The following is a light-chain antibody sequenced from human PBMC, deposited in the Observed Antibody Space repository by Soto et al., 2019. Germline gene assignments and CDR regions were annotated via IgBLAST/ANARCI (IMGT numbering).Light chain of an antibody. CDR2: EVS. CDR3: SSYAGSNNFVV. Sequence: QSALTQPPSASGSPGQSVTISCTGTSSDVGAYSYVSWYQQHPGKAPKLMSYEVSKRPSGVPDRFSGSKSGNTASLTVSGLQAEDEADYYCSSYAGSNNFVVFGGGTKLTVL. CDR1: SSDVGAYSY. V-gene: IGLV2-8*01. J-gene: IGLJ2*01.